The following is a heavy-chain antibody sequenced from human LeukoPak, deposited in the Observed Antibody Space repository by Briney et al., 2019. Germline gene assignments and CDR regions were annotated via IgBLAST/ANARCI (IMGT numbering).Heavy chain of an antibody. J-gene: IGHJ4*02. CDR3: TKYYYDSSGYLYYFDY. Sequence: PGGSLRLSCAASVFTFTNAWMSWVRQAPGKGLEWVGRIKSKTDGGTADYAAPVKGRFTISRDDSKNTLYLQMNSLKTEDTAVYYCTKYYYDSSGYLYYFDYWGQGTLVTVSS. V-gene: IGHV3-15*01. CDR1: VFTFTNAW. CDR2: IKSKTDGGTA. D-gene: IGHD3-22*01.